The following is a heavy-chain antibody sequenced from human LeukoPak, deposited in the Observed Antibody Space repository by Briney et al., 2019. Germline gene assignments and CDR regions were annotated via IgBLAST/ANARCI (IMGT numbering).Heavy chain of an antibody. CDR2: IIPIFGTA. CDR3: AKPHCSGGSCYEYFQH. V-gene: IGHV1-69*05. D-gene: IGHD2-15*01. CDR1: GGTFSSYA. Sequence: SVKVSCKASGGTFSSYAISWVRQAPGQGLEWMGRIIPIFGTANYAQKFQGRVTITTDESTSTAYMELSSLRSEYTAVYYCAKPHCSGGSCYEYFQHWGQGTLVTVSS. J-gene: IGHJ1*01.